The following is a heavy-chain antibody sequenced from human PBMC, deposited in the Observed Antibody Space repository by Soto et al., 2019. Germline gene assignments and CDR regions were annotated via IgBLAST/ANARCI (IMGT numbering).Heavy chain of an antibody. J-gene: IGHJ4*02. D-gene: IGHD2-15*01. CDR1: RGTFSSYA. V-gene: IGHV1-69*13. CDR3: ARVAVLGYCSGGRCVEPPNDH. CDR2: IIPIFGTA. Sequence: SSVKDSLKGTRGTFSSYASSWVRQAPGQGLEWMGGIIPIFGTANYAQKFQGRVTITADESTSTAYMELSSLRSEDTPVYYCARVAVLGYCSGGRCVEPPNDHWGQGTLVTVPS.